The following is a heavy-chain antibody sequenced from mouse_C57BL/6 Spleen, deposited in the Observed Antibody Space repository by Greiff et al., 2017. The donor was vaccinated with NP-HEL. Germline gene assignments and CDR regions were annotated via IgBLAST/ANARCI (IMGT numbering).Heavy chain of an antibody. J-gene: IGHJ3*01. CDR3: TPLITTGGFAY. CDR1: GYTFTDYE. Sequence: VQLQQSGAELVRPGVSVTLSCKASGYTFTDYEMHWVKQTPVHGLEWIGAIDPETGGTAYNQKFKGKAILTADKSSSTAYMELRSLTSEDSAVYYCTPLITTGGFAYWGQGTLVTVSA. D-gene: IGHD1-1*01. V-gene: IGHV1-15*01. CDR2: IDPETGGT.